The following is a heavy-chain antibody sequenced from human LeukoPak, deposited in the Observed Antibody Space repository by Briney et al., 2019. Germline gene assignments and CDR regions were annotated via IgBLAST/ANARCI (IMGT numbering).Heavy chain of an antibody. Sequence: SETLSLTCTVSGGSISSYYWSWIRQPPGKGLEWMGYIYYSGSTNYNPSLKSRVTISVDTSKNQFSLKLSSVTAADTAVYYCARLSSRDSEFDYWGQGTLVTVSS. CDR1: GGSISSYY. CDR2: IYYSGST. V-gene: IGHV4-59*08. CDR3: ARLSSRDSEFDY. D-gene: IGHD2-15*01. J-gene: IGHJ4*02.